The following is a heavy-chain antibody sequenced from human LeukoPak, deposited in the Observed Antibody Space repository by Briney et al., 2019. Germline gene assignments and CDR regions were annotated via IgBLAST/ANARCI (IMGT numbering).Heavy chain of an antibody. J-gene: IGHJ5*02. V-gene: IGHV1-3*01. D-gene: IGHD2-21*02. Sequence: GASVKVSCKASGYTFTSYAMHWVRQAPGQRLEWMGWINAGNGNTKYSQKFQGRVTITRDTSASTAYMELSSLRSEDTAVYYCARLTAASGDWFDPWGQGTLVTVSS. CDR2: INAGNGNT. CDR3: ARLTAASGDWFDP. CDR1: GYTFTSYA.